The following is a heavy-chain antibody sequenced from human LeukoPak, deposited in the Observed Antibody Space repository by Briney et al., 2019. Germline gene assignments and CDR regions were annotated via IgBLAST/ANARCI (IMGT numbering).Heavy chain of an antibody. V-gene: IGHV1-69*13. D-gene: IGHD5-12*01. CDR3: ARESGGYDYD. Sequence: ASVKVSCKASGGTFSSYAISWVRQAPGQGLEWRGGIISIFGTANYAQKFQGRVTITADESTSTAYMELSSLRSEDTAVYYCARESGGYDYDWGQGTLVTVSS. CDR2: IISIFGTA. J-gene: IGHJ4*02. CDR1: GGTFSSYA.